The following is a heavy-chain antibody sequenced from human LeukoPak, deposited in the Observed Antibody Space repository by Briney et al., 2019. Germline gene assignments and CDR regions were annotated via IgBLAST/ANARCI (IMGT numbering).Heavy chain of an antibody. CDR2: ISAYNGNT. V-gene: IGHV1-18*01. CDR3: ARDVAARSGYMDV. Sequence: GSVRVSCKASGYTFTSYGISCVRQAPGQGLEWMGWISAYNGNTNYAQKLHGRGTMTTDTSTRTAYMELRSLRSDDTAVYYCARDVAARSGYMDVWGKRTTVTVSS. J-gene: IGHJ6*03. CDR1: GYTFTSYG. D-gene: IGHD6-6*01.